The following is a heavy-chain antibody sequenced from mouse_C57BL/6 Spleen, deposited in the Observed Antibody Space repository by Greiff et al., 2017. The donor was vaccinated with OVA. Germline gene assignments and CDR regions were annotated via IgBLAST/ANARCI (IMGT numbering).Heavy chain of an antibody. V-gene: IGHV1-69*01. Sequence: QVQLQQPGAELVMPGASVKLSCKASGYTFTGYWMHWVKQRPGQGLEWIGEIDPSDSYTNYTQKFKGKSTLTVDKSSNAAYMQLSSLTSEDSAVYYCARRGGTGGHDFDYWGQGTTLTVSS. CDR3: ARRGGTGGHDFDY. D-gene: IGHD3-3*01. CDR2: IDPSDSYT. CDR1: GYTFTGYW. J-gene: IGHJ2*01.